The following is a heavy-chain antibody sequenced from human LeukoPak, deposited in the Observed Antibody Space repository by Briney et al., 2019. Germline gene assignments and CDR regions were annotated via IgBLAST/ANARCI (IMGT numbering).Heavy chain of an antibody. CDR2: ISTYNGNT. V-gene: IGHV1-18*04. CDR3: ARGEYYGSGFPFDY. D-gene: IGHD3-10*01. Sequence: ASVTVSCKASGYTFTSYGISWVRQAPGQRLEWMGWISTYNGNTNYAQKLQGRVTMTTDTSTSTAYMELRSLRSDDTAVYYCARGEYYGSGFPFDYWGQGTLVTVSS. J-gene: IGHJ4*02. CDR1: GYTFTSYG.